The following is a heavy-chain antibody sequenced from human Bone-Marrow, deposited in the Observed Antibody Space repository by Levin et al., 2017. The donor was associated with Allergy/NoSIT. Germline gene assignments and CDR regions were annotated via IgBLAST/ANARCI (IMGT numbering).Heavy chain of an antibody. D-gene: IGHD2-15*01. CDR3: ARIACTGGSCKPYYYYGMDV. V-gene: IGHV3-33*01. J-gene: IGHJ6*02. Sequence: GESLKISCAASGFTFNTYGMQWVRQAPGKGLEWVAIIWYDGGNKYYADSVKGRFTMSRDNSRNTLYLQMNSLRAEDTAVYYCARIACTGGSCKPYYYYGMDVWGQGTTVTVSS. CDR1: GFTFNTYG. CDR2: IWYDGGNK.